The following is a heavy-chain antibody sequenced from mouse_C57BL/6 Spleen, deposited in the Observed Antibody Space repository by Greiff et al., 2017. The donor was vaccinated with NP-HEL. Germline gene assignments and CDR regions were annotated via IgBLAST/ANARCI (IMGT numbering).Heavy chain of an antibody. Sequence: EVQLQQSGAELVKPGASVKLSCTASGFNIKDYYMHWVKQRPEQGLEWIGRIDPEAGETKYAPNFQGKATITADTSSNTAYLQLSSLASEDTAVSYCARMGVTAEFAYWGQGTLVTVSA. CDR2: IDPEAGET. J-gene: IGHJ3*01. D-gene: IGHD1-2*01. V-gene: IGHV14-2*01. CDR1: GFNIKDYY. CDR3: ARMGVTAEFAY.